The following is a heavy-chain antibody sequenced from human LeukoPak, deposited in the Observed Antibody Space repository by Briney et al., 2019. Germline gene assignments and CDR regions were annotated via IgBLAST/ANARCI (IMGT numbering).Heavy chain of an antibody. J-gene: IGHJ6*03. D-gene: IGHD2-2*01. CDR2: INPNSGGT. CDR1: GYTFTGYY. CDR3: ARGFFPDIVVVPAAVSHYMDV. Sequence: ASVKVSCKASGYTFTGYYMHWVRQAPGQGLEWMGWINPNSGGTNYAQKFQGRVTMTRDTSISTAYMELSRLRSDDTAVYYCARGFFPDIVVVPAAVSHYMDVWGKGTTVTVSS. V-gene: IGHV1-2*02.